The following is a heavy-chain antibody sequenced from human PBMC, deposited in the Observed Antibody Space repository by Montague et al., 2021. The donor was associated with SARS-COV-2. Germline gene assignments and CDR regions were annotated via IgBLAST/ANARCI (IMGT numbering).Heavy chain of an antibody. V-gene: IGHV4-39*01. D-gene: IGHD6-13*01. CDR2: IYYSGST. CDR1: GGSISSSSYH. J-gene: IGHJ4*02. CDR3: ARPKYSSSWYVDY. Sequence: SETLSLTCTVSGGSISSSSYHWGWIRQPPGKGLEWIGSIYYSGSTYYNPSLKSRVTISVDTSKNQFSLKLSSVTAADMAVYYCARPKYSSSWYVDYWGQGTLVTVSS.